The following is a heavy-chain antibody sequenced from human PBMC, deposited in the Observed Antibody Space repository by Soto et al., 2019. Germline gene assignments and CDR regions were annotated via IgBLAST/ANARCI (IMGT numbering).Heavy chain of an antibody. J-gene: IGHJ3*02. CDR1: VGSINSSSYY. CDR2: IYYSGST. Sequence: SETLSLTCTVSVGSINSSSYYWGWILQPPGKGLEWIGSIYYSGSTYYNPSLKSRVTISVDTSKNQFSLKLSSVTAADTAVYYCARHEGRGVAAIKAFDIWGQGTMVTVSS. D-gene: IGHD2-15*01. V-gene: IGHV4-39*01. CDR3: ARHEGRGVAAIKAFDI.